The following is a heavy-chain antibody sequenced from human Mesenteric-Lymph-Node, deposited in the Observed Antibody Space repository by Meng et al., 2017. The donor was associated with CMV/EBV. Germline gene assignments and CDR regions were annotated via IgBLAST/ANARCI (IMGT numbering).Heavy chain of an antibody. CDR3: ARARRKLLWFGEFGY. J-gene: IGHJ4*02. Sequence: SETLSLTCAVHGGVFSGYYWSWVRQAPGKGLEWIGEIDHSGSPNYNPSLRSRITMSLDTSKSQFSLRLTSLTAADTAVYYCARARRKLLWFGEFGYWGQGTLVTVSS. CDR2: IDHSGSP. D-gene: IGHD3-10*01. V-gene: IGHV4-34*01. CDR1: GGVFSGYY.